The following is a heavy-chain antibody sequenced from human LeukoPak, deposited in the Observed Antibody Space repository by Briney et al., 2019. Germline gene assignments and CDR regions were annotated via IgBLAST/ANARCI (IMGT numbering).Heavy chain of an antibody. V-gene: IGHV4-59*01. CDR1: GGSISSYY. Sequence: NPSETLSLTCTVSGGSISSYYWSWIRQPPGKGLEWIGYIYYSGSTSYNPSLKSRVTISVDMSKNQFSLKLSSVTAADTAVYYCARDLRGSSGGFDYWGQGTLVTVSS. J-gene: IGHJ4*02. CDR2: IYYSGST. D-gene: IGHD6-19*01. CDR3: ARDLRGSSGGFDY.